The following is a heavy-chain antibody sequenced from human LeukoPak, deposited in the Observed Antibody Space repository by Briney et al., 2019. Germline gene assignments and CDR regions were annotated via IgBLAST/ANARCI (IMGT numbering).Heavy chain of an antibody. J-gene: IGHJ6*03. CDR3: ARTTVTTALRPYYYYYYMDV. CDR1: GFTVSSNY. V-gene: IGHV3-53*01. D-gene: IGHD4-17*01. CDR2: IYSGGST. Sequence: GGSLRLSCAASGFTVSSNYMSWVRQAPGKGLEWVSVIYSGGSTYYADSVKGRFTISRDNSKNTLYLQMNSLRAEDTAVYYCARTTVTTALRPYYYYYYMDVWGKGTTVTISS.